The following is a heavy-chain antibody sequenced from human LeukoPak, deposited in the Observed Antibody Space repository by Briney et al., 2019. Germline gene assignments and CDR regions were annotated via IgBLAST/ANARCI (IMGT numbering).Heavy chain of an antibody. D-gene: IGHD3-3*01. V-gene: IGHV3-21*01. CDR2: IXSSSSXI. CDR3: ARDLPYYDFWSGYQYYYYYGMDV. J-gene: IGHJ6*02. Sequence: VRQXPGKGLXXXXXIXSSSSXIYYADSVKGRFTISRDNAKNSLYVQMNSLRADDTAVYYCARDLPYYDFWSGYQYYYYYGMDVWGQGTTVTVSS.